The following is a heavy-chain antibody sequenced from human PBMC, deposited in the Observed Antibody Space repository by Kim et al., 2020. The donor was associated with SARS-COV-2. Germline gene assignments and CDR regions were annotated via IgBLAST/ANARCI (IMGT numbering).Heavy chain of an antibody. CDR2: INHSGST. J-gene: IGHJ4*02. CDR3: ARYSLLGGRGSYDY. CDR1: GGSFSGYY. V-gene: IGHV4-34*01. D-gene: IGHD1-26*01. Sequence: SETLSLTCAVYGGSFSGYYWSWIRQPPGKGLEWIGEINHSGSTNYNPSLKSRVTISVDTSKNQFSLKLSSVTAADTAVYYCARYSLLGGRGSYDYWGQGTLVTVSS.